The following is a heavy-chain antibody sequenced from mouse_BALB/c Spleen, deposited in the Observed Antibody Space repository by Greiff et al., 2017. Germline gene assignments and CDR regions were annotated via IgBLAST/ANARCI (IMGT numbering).Heavy chain of an antibody. CDR1: GYTFTDYA. CDR2: ISTYYGDA. V-gene: IGHV1S137*01. Sequence: VQLQQSGAELVRPGVSVKISCKGSGYTFTDYAMHWVKQSHAKSLEWIGVISTYYGDASYNQKFKGKATMTVDKSSSTAYMELARLTSEDSAIYYGARVDYFDYWGQGTTLTVSS. CDR3: ARVDYFDY. J-gene: IGHJ2*01. D-gene: IGHD1-1*02.